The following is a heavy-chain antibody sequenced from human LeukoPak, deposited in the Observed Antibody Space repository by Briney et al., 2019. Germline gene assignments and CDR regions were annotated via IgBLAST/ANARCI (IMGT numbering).Heavy chain of an antibody. CDR3: AKVRIGRRIVVVIANTPAYYFDY. Sequence: PGGSLRLSCAASGFTFSSYGMHWVRQAPGKGLEWVAFIRYDGSNKYYADSVKGRFTISRDNSKNTLYLQMNSLRAEDTAVYYCAKVRIGRRIVVVIANTPAYYFDYWGQGTLVTVSS. J-gene: IGHJ4*02. CDR2: IRYDGSNK. V-gene: IGHV3-30*02. CDR1: GFTFSSYG. D-gene: IGHD2-21*01.